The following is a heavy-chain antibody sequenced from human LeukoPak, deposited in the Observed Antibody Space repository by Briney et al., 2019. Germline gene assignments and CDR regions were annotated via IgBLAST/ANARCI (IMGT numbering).Heavy chain of an antibody. D-gene: IGHD2-15*01. V-gene: IGHV3-13*01. Sequence: GGSLRLSCAASGFTFSNYDMHWVRQATGKGLEWVSAIGTAGDAYYPGSVKGRFTISRENAKNSLYLQMNSLRAGDTAVYYCARDRGGGHMDVWGKGTTVTVSS. CDR3: ARDRGGGHMDV. J-gene: IGHJ6*03. CDR1: GFTFSNYD. CDR2: IGTAGDA.